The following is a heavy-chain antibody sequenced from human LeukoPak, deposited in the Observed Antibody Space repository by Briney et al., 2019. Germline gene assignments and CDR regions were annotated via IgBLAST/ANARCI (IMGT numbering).Heavy chain of an antibody. CDR1: GGTFSSYA. CDR2: IIPIFGTA. D-gene: IGHD6-13*01. V-gene: IGHV1-69*13. J-gene: IGHJ4*02. Sequence: SVKVSCKASGGTFSSYAISWVRQAPGQGLEWMGGIIPIFGTANYAQKFQGRVTITADESTSTAYMELSSLRSGDTAVYYCAKNKYSSSWYNFDYWGQGTLVTVSS. CDR3: AKNKYSSSWYNFDY.